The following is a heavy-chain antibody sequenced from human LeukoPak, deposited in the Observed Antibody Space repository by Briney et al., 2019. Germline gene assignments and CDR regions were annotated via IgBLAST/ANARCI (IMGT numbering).Heavy chain of an antibody. CDR3: ARHRITMVRGVNFDY. Sequence: SETLSLTCTVSGGSISSSSYYWGWLRQPPGKGLEWIGSIYYSGSTYYNPSLKSRVTISVDTSKNQFSLKLSSVTAADTAVYYCARHRITMVRGVNFDYWGQGTLVTVSS. J-gene: IGHJ4*02. CDR1: GGSISSSSYY. D-gene: IGHD3-10*01. CDR2: IYYSGST. V-gene: IGHV4-39*01.